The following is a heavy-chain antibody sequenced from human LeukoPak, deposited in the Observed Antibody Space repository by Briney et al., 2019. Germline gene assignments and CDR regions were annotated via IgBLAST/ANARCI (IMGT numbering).Heavy chain of an antibody. CDR3: ARGRKTFYHGSGSYKSRAFDI. J-gene: IGHJ3*02. CDR2: INHSGST. Sequence: ASETLSLTCTVSGGSISSYYWSWIRQPPGKGLEWIGEINHSGSTNYNPSLKSRVTISVDTSKNQFSLKLSSVTAADTAVYYCARGRKTFYHGSGSYKSRAFDIWGQGTMVTVSS. V-gene: IGHV4-34*01. D-gene: IGHD3-10*01. CDR1: GGSISSYY.